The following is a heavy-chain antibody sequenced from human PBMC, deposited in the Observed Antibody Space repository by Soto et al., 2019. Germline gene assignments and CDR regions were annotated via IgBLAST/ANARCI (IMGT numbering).Heavy chain of an antibody. J-gene: IGHJ6*02. Sequence: TLSLTCTVSGGSISSGDYFWSWIRQSPGKGLEWIGYISSIGSTYYTPSLKSRVSVSRDTSKNQFYMKMSSVTTTEKAVYSCARGLVIRPYYYNGMDVWGQGKTLTVS. CDR1: GGSISSGDYF. V-gene: IGHV4-30-4*01. D-gene: IGHD3-9*01. CDR2: ISSIGST. CDR3: ARGLVIRPYYYNGMDV.